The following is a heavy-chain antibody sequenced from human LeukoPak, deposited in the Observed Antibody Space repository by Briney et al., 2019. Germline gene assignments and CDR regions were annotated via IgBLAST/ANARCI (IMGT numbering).Heavy chain of an antibody. V-gene: IGHV4-39*01. CDR2: IYYNGST. CDR3: ARQPGLSVAGNRDDQFDY. J-gene: IGHJ4*02. D-gene: IGHD6-19*01. Sequence: PSETLSLTCTVSGGSISSSSYYWGWIRQPPGKGLEWIGSIYYNGSTYYNPSLKSRVTISVDTSKNQFSLKLSSVTAADTAVYYCARQPGLSVAGNRDDQFDYWGQGTLVTVSS. CDR1: GGSISSSSYY.